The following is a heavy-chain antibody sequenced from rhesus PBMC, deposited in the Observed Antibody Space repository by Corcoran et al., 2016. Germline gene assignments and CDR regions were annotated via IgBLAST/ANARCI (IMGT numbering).Heavy chain of an antibody. Sequence: QLQLQESGPGLVKPSETLSLTCAVSGGSISSSYWSWIRQAPGKGLAWIGYFGGSIGSTNYNPSLKSRVPLAVDTSKSQLSLKLSSVTAADTAVYYCARHSGYCSGGVCYNYYGLDSWGQGVVVTVSS. CDR2: FGGSIGST. V-gene: IGHV4-169*01. D-gene: IGHD2-8*01. J-gene: IGHJ6*01. CDR3: ARHSGYCSGGVCYNYYGLDS. CDR1: GGSISSSY.